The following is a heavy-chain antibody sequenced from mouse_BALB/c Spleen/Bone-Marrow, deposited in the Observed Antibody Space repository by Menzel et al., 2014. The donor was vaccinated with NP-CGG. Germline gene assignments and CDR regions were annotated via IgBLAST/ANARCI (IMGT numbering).Heavy chain of an antibody. V-gene: IGHV5-15*02. J-gene: IGHJ2*01. CDR2: ISNLAYSI. CDR3: TRDRGYDGGYYFDY. Sequence: EVMLVESGGGVVQPGGSRKLSCAASGFNFSDYGMAWVRLAPGKGPEWVAFISNLAYSIYYADTVTGRFTISRENAKNTLYLEMSSLRFEGTAMYYCTRDRGYDGGYYFDYWGQGTTLTVSS. D-gene: IGHD2-2*01. CDR1: GFNFSDYG.